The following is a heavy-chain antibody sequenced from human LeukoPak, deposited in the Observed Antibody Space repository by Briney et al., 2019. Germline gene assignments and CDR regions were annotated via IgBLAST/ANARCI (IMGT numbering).Heavy chain of an antibody. J-gene: IGHJ3*02. V-gene: IGHV3-21*01. Sequence: GGSLRLSCAASGFTFSSYSMNWVRQAPGKGLEWVSSISSSSSYIYYADSVKGRFTISRDNAKNSLYLQMNSLRAEDTAVYYCARDGYSGTWYAFDIWGQGTVVTVSS. D-gene: IGHD6-13*01. CDR2: ISSSSSYI. CDR3: ARDGYSGTWYAFDI. CDR1: GFTFSSYS.